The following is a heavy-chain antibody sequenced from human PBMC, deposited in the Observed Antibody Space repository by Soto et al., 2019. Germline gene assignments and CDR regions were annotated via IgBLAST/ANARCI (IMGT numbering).Heavy chain of an antibody. J-gene: IGHJ4*02. CDR3: AIRPALKQRGPSIDY. CDR2: INHSGST. Sequence: SETLSLTCAVYGGSFSGYYWSWIRQPPGKGLEWIGEINHSGSTNYNPSLKSQVTISVDTSKNQFSLKLSSVTAADTAVYYCAIRPALKQRGPSIDYWGQATLVTVSS. D-gene: IGHD1-1*01. CDR1: GGSFSGYY. V-gene: IGHV4-34*01.